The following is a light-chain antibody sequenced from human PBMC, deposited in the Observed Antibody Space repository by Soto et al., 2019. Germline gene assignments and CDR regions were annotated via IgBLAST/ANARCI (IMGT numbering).Light chain of an antibody. Sequence: QSALTQPRSVSGSPGQSVTISCTGTSSDVGAYNYVSWYQQHPGKAPKLMIYDVSKRPSGVPDRFSGSKSGNTASLTISGLQAEDEADYYCCSYAGSYTYVFRNGTTVTVL. V-gene: IGLV2-11*01. CDR2: DVS. CDR3: CSYAGSYTYV. CDR1: SSDVGAYNY. J-gene: IGLJ1*01.